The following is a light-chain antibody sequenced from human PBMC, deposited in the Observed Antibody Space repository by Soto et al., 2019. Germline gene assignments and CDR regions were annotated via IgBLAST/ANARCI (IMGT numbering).Light chain of an antibody. V-gene: IGKV3-20*01. Sequence: EIVLTQSPGTLSLSPGKRATLSCRASQSVSSSYLAWYQQKAGQAPRLLIYGASNRATGIPDRFSGSGSGTDFILTISRLEPEDFAVYYCQHYGSSWTFGQGTKVEIK. CDR1: QSVSSSY. J-gene: IGKJ1*01. CDR2: GAS. CDR3: QHYGSSWT.